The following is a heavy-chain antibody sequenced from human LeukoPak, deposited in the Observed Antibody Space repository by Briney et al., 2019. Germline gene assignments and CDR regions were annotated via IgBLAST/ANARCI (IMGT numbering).Heavy chain of an antibody. CDR3: ASCPCNNGVWYRECEYFQH. CDR2: ISPYNGNT. Sequence: ASVKVSCKASGYTFTSYGIIWVRQAPGQGLEWMGWISPYNGNTNYAQKLQGRVTMTTDTSTSTAYMELRSLRSDDTAVYYCASCPCNNGVWYRECEYFQHWGQGTLVTVSS. CDR1: GYTFTSYG. D-gene: IGHD2-8*01. J-gene: IGHJ1*01. V-gene: IGHV1-18*01.